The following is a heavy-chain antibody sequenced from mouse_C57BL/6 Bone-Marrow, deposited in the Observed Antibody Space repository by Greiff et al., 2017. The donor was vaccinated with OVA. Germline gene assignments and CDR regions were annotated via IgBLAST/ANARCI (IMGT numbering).Heavy chain of an antibody. CDR1: GYTFTSYW. V-gene: IGHV1-64*01. D-gene: IGHD1-1*01. CDR2: IHPNSGST. Sequence: QVQLQQPGAELVKPGASVKLSCKASGYTFTSYWMHWVKQRPGQGLEWIGMIHPNSGSTNYNEKFKSKATLTVDKSSSTAYMQLSSLTSADSAVYYCVRSYGGCAYWGQGTLVTVSA. J-gene: IGHJ3*01. CDR3: VRSYGGCAY.